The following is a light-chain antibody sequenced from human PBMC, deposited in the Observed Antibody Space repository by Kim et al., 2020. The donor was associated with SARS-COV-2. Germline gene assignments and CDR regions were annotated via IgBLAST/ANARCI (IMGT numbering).Light chain of an antibody. V-gene: IGLV6-57*02. CDR3: QSYDSSNRV. CDR1: SGSIASNY. J-gene: IGLJ3*02. CDR2: EDN. Sequence: NFMLTQTHSVSESPGKTVTISCTGSSGSIASNYVQWYQQRPGSATTTVIYEDNQRPSGVPDRFSGSIDSSSNSASLTISGLKTEDEADYYCQSYDSSNRVFGGGTQLTVL.